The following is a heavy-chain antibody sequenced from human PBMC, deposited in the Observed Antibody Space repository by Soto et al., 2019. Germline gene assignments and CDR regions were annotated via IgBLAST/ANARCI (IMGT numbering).Heavy chain of an antibody. D-gene: IGHD3-10*01. CDR1: GYTFTGYY. Sequence: GASVQVSCEASGYTFTGYYMHWVRQAPGQGLEWMGWINPNSGGTNYAQKFQGRVTMTRDTSISTAYMELSRLRSDDTAVYYCAREGFGTGSYFEYYYYGMDVWGQGTTVTVSS. CDR2: INPNSGGT. CDR3: AREGFGTGSYFEYYYYGMDV. V-gene: IGHV1-2*02. J-gene: IGHJ6*02.